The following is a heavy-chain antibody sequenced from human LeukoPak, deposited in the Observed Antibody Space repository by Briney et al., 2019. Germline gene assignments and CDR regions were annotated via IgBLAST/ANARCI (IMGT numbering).Heavy chain of an antibody. J-gene: IGHJ4*02. CDR3: ARAPRGRDGYNPYYFDY. Sequence: GGSLRLSCAASGFTFSSYGMSWVRQAPGKGLEWVSAISGSGGNTYYADSVKGRFTISRDNSKNTLYLQMNSLRAEDTAVYYCARAPRGRDGYNPYYFDYWGQGTLVTVSS. CDR2: ISGSGGNT. D-gene: IGHD5-24*01. CDR1: GFTFSSYG. V-gene: IGHV3-23*01.